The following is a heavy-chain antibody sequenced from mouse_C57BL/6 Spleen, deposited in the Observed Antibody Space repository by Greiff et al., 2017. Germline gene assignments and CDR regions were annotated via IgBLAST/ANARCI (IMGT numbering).Heavy chain of an antibody. CDR2: IDPEDGET. Sequence: EVQRVESGAELVKPGASVKLSCTASGFNIKDYYMHWVKQRTEQGLEWIGRIDPEDGETKYAPKFQGKATITADTSSNTAYLQLSSLTSEDTAVYYCAFYYDYGYVRNYWGQGTTLTVAS. CDR3: AFYYDYGYVRNY. CDR1: GFNIKDYY. V-gene: IGHV14-2*01. J-gene: IGHJ2*01. D-gene: IGHD2-4*01.